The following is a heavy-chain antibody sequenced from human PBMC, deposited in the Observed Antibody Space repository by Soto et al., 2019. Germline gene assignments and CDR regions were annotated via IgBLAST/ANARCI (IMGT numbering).Heavy chain of an antibody. CDR3: ARDSSCYYGFDY. Sequence: QITLKESGPTLVKPTQTLTLTCTFSGFSLSTSGVGVGWIRQPPGKALEWLALIYWDDDKRYSPSLKNRLTITKDTSKNQVVLTMTNMDLVDTATYYCARDSSCYYGFDYWGQGTLVTVSS. V-gene: IGHV2-5*02. D-gene: IGHD3-22*01. CDR2: IYWDDDK. J-gene: IGHJ4*02. CDR1: GFSLSTSGVG.